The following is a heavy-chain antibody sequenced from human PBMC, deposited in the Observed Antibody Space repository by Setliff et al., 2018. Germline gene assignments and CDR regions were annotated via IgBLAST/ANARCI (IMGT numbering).Heavy chain of an antibody. V-gene: IGHV4-59*08. CDR3: ASNPFNSGPPYYFDY. CDR1: GGSISTYY. CDR2: VYYSGTT. Sequence: LSLTCTVSGGSISTYYWSWIRQTPVKGLEWIGYVYYSGTTNYNPLFKSRVTISVDRPKNQFSLKLDSVIVADTAVYYCASNPFNSGPPYYFDYWGQGTLVTVSS. J-gene: IGHJ4*02. D-gene: IGHD6-19*01.